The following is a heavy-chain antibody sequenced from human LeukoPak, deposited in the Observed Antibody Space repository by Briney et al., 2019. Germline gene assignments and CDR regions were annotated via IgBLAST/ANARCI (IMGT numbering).Heavy chain of an antibody. J-gene: IGHJ6*03. CDR3: AREISSSWYASVVGYYYYYYMDV. CDR1: GFTFSSYW. D-gene: IGHD6-13*01. CDR2: IKQDGSEK. V-gene: IGHV3-7*01. Sequence: QPGGSLRLSCAASGFTFSSYWMSWVRQAPGKGLEWVANIKQDGSEKYYVDSVKGRFTISRDNAKDSLYLQMNSLRAEDTAVYYCAREISSSWYASVVGYYYYYYMDVWGKGTTVTVSS.